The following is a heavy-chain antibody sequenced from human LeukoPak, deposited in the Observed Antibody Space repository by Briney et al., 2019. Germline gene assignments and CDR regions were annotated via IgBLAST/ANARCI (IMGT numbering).Heavy chain of an antibody. CDR2: IYYSGST. J-gene: IGHJ4*02. V-gene: IGHV4-59*01. Sequence: SETLSLTCTVSGGSISSYYWSWIRQPPGKGLEWIGYIYYSGSTNYNPSLTSRVTISVDTSKNQFSLKLSSVTAADTAVYYCARDPYSGYFDYWGQGTLVTVSS. CDR1: GGSISSYY. D-gene: IGHD3-16*01. CDR3: ARDPYSGYFDY.